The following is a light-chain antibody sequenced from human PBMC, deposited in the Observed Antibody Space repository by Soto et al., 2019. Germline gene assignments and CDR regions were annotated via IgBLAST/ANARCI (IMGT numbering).Light chain of an antibody. CDR3: QQYNTYPET. J-gene: IGKJ1*01. CDR1: QSISSW. CDR2: DAS. V-gene: IGKV1-5*01. Sequence: DIQLTQYPSTLSASVGDRVTITCRASQSISSWVAWYQQKAGKAPKLLIYDASTLESGVPSRFSGSGSGTEFTLTITSLQPDDFATYYCQQYNTYPETFGQGTKVDIK.